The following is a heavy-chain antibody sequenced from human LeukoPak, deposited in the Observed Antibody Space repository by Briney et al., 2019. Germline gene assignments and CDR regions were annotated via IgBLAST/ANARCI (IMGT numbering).Heavy chain of an antibody. V-gene: IGHV3-23*01. CDR2: ISGSGGST. J-gene: IGHJ4*02. D-gene: IGHD3-10*01. CDR1: GFTFSSYG. CDR3: AKDIRRHGSGSYVFDC. Sequence: AGGSLRLSCAASGFTFSSYGMSWVRQAPGKGLEWVSAISGSGGSTYYADSVKGRFTISRDNSKNTLYLQMNSLKAEDTAVYYCAKDIRRHGSGSYVFDCWGQGTLVTVSS.